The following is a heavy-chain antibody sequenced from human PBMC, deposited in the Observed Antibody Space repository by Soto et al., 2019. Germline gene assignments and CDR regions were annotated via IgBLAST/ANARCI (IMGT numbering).Heavy chain of an antibody. J-gene: IGHJ6*03. V-gene: IGHV4-39*01. Sequence: SSETLSLTCTVSGGSISSSSYYWGWIRQPPGKGLEWIGSIYYSGSTYYNPSLKSRVTISVDTSKNQFSLKLSSVTAADTAVYYCASGGFSGHAYYYYYMDVWGKGTTVTVSS. CDR1: GGSISSSSYY. CDR3: ASGGFSGHAYYYYYMDV. D-gene: IGHD3-10*01. CDR2: IYYSGST.